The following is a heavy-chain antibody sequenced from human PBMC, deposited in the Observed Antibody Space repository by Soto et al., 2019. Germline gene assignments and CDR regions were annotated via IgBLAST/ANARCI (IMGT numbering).Heavy chain of an antibody. D-gene: IGHD1-26*01. Sequence: LRLSCAASGFIFNNYWMHWVRQAPGKGLVWVARINGDGSTTTYVGSAKGRFTISRDNAKNTVYLQMNSLRVEDTAVYYCGRGSGPRGRPYWGQGILVTVYS. V-gene: IGHV3-74*01. CDR2: INGDGSTT. J-gene: IGHJ4*02. CDR3: GRGSGPRGRPY. CDR1: GFIFNNYW.